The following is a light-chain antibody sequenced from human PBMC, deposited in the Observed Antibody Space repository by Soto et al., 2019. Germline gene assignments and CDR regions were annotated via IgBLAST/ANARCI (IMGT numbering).Light chain of an antibody. CDR3: QHYNSYSEA. CDR1: QTISSW. Sequence: DIQMTQSPSTLSASVGDRVTITCRASQTISSWLAWYQQKPGKAPKLLIYKASTLKSGVPSRFSGSGSGTEFTLTIISLQPDDFATYYCQHYNSYSEAFGQGSMADI. CDR2: KAS. J-gene: IGKJ1*01. V-gene: IGKV1-5*03.